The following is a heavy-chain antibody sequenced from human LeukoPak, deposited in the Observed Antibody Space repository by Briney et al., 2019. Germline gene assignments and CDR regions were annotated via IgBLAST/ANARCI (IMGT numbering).Heavy chain of an antibody. V-gene: IGHV3-30*18. D-gene: IGHD2/OR15-2a*01. CDR2: ISYDATSK. CDR3: AKASSNYFYYFEY. J-gene: IGHJ4*02. Sequence: GRSLRLSCAASGFTFSSSDMHWVRQAPGKGLEWVAVISYDATSKYYADSVKGRFTLSRDNSKNTLYLQTNTLRDEDTAVYYCAKASSNYFYYFEYWGQGTLVTVSS. CDR1: GFTFSSSD.